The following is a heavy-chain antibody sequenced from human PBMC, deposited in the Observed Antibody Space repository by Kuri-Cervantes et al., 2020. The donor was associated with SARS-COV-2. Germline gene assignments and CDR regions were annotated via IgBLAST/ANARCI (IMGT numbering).Heavy chain of an antibody. CDR1: GFTFSSYS. D-gene: IGHD2-2*01. Sequence: ETLSLTCAASGFTFSSYSMNWVRQTPGKGLEWVSYISSSSSTIYYADSVKGRFTISRDNAKNSLYLQMNSLRAEDTAVYYCARDHCSSTSCYLWGQGTMVTVSS. J-gene: IGHJ3*01. CDR3: ARDHCSSTSCYL. V-gene: IGHV3-48*01. CDR2: ISSSSSTI.